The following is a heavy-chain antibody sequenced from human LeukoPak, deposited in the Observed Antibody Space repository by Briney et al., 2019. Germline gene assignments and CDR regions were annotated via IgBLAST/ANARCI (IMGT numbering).Heavy chain of an antibody. J-gene: IGHJ4*02. CDR2: INHSGST. V-gene: IGHV4-34*01. D-gene: IGHD4-17*01. CDR1: GGSFSGYY. Sequence: PSETLSLTCAVYGGSFSGYYWSWIRQPPGKGLEWIGEINHSGSTNYNPSLKSRVTISVDTSKNQFSLKLSSVTAADTAVYYCARHGVDGDYVNYWGQGTLVTVSS. CDR3: ARHGVDGDYVNY.